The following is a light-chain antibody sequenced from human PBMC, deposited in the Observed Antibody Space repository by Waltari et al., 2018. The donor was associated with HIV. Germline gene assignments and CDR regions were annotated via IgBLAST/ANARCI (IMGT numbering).Light chain of an antibody. Sequence: IGLTQSPGTLSLSPGAGVTFSCRASQSVTNNYLAWYQQQPGQAPRLLIYGVSNRATGIPDRFSGGGSGTDFSLTISGLEPEDFAVYYCQQFSDSPLTFGGGTKVEIK. J-gene: IGKJ4*01. CDR1: QSVTNNY. V-gene: IGKV3-20*01. CDR2: GVS. CDR3: QQFSDSPLT.